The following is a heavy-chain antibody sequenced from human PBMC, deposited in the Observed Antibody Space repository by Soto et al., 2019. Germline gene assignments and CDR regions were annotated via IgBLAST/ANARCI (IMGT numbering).Heavy chain of an antibody. J-gene: IGHJ4*02. CDR3: ALEPTGTAGFDY. Sequence: QVQMVQSGAEVTKPGASVTVSCKASGHTFTGHPMHWVRRAPGQGLEWMGLIALAIGDTKSAQKFQGRVTSTSDTSITTAYMELRGLRSDDTAVYYCALEPTGTAGFDYWGQGTLVTVSS. CDR2: IALAIGDT. D-gene: IGHD2-21*02. V-gene: IGHV1-2*02. CDR1: GHTFTGHP.